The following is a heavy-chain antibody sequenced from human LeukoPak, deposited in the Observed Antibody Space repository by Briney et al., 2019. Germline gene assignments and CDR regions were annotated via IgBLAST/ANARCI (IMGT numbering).Heavy chain of an antibody. CDR2: ISGSGGIS. V-gene: IGHV3-23*01. D-gene: IGHD3-3*01. CDR1: GSTFSSYA. Sequence: GGSLRLSCAASGSTFSSYAMKWVRQAPGKGLEWVSAISGSGGISSYAASMKGRVTISRDNSKNTLYLQITSLRAEDTAVYYCAKQIRSLGWFGPEDDNFEIWGHGTMVTVSS. J-gene: IGHJ3*02. CDR3: AKQIRSLGWFGPEDDNFEI.